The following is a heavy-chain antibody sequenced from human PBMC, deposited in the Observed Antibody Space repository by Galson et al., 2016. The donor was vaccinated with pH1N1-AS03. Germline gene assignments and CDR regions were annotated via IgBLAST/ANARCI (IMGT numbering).Heavy chain of an antibody. CDR2: IIGAGGVP. CDR3: AKDKEAVADRRGYFFDD. D-gene: IGHD6-19*01. J-gene: IGHJ4*01. V-gene: IGHV3-23*01. CDR1: GFTFSSYA. Sequence: SLRLSCAASGFTFSSYAMSWVRQAPGKGLEWVASIIGAGGVPYYAGSVKGRFAVSRDTSENTVYLQLDRLRAEETAVNYCAKDKEAVADRRGYFFDDWGQGTLVTVSS.